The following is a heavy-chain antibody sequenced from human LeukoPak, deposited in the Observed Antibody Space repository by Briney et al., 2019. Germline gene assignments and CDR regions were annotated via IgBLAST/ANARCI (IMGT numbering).Heavy chain of an antibody. CDR3: AKGVYIAAAQYGY. V-gene: IGHV4-59*01. D-gene: IGHD6-13*01. CDR2: IYYSGTT. CDR1: GGSISSYY. J-gene: IGHJ4*02. Sequence: PSETLSLTCTVSGGSISSYYWNWIRQPPGKGLEWIGYIYYSGTTNYNPSLKSRVTISVDTSKNQFSLKLSSVTAADTAVYYCAKGVYIAAAQYGYWGQGTLVTVSS.